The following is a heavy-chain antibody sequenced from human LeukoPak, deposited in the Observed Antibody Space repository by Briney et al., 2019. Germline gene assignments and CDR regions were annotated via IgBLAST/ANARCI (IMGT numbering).Heavy chain of an antibody. J-gene: IGHJ4*02. CDR1: VSTFSRSW. CDR3: VIDRGAR. Sequence: GGSLRLSCAASVSTFSRSWMSWGRQAPGKGLEWVALMRLAGVVTYYVESVKGRVTISRENRKNFLYLHLNNLSAEDKAVYYCVIDRGARWGQGPLVTVSS. CDR2: MRLAGVVT. V-gene: IGHV3-7*01.